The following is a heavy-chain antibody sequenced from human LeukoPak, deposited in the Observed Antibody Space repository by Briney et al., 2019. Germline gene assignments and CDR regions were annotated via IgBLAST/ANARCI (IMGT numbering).Heavy chain of an antibody. Sequence: SGGSLRLSCAASGFTFSSSAMHWVRQAPGKGLEWVAFISHDGSNEYYADSVKGRFTISRGSSKNTLYLQMNSLRAEDTAVYYCARNYYDRSGYSDTFDYWGQGTLVTVSS. J-gene: IGHJ4*02. CDR2: ISHDGSNE. CDR1: GFTFSSSA. D-gene: IGHD3-22*01. CDR3: ARNYYDRSGYSDTFDY. V-gene: IGHV3-30*04.